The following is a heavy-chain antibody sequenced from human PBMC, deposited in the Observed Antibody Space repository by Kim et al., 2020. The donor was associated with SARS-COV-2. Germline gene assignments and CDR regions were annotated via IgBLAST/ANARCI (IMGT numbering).Heavy chain of an antibody. CDR1: GFTFTGHA. Sequence: GGSLRLSCTTSGFTFTGHAMSWVRQAPGKGLEWVSSIDGSGGTTYYVDSVKGRFSISRDDSKNTLYLQMSALRADDTAAYYCLKGGWGWFWDYWGQGTLVTVSS. D-gene: IGHD3-10*01. CDR3: LKGGWGWFWDY. V-gene: IGHV3-23*01. CDR2: IDGSGGTT. J-gene: IGHJ4*02.